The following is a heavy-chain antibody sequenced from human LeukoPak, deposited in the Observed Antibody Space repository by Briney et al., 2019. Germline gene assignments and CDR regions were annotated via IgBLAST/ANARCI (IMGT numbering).Heavy chain of an antibody. D-gene: IGHD1-14*01. J-gene: IGHJ4*02. Sequence: GGSLRLSCAASGFTFSSYAMSWVRQTPGKGLEWVAVIAYDGSRAFYADSVKGRFTISRDNSKNTMSVQMDDLRAEDTAVYYCTRYNNDHFDYWGQETLVTVSS. V-gene: IGHV3-33*08. CDR3: TRYNNDHFDY. CDR1: GFTFSSYA. CDR2: IAYDGSRA.